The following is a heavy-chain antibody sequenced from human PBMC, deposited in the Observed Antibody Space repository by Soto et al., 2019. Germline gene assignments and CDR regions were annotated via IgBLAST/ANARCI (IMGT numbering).Heavy chain of an antibody. CDR3: ARDADFCSDYRTKWGSKGVVY. CDR1: GYTFTDYH. J-gene: IGHJ4*01. D-gene: IGHD3-3*01. CDR2: INPNTGDT. Sequence: ASVKVSCTASGYTFTDYHIHWVRQAPGQGLEWLARINPNTGDTNSAQNFQGRVSVTWDSSTSTAYMELSCLTSDDTAAYYCARDADFCSDYRTKWGSKGVVYWG. V-gene: IGHV1-2*06.